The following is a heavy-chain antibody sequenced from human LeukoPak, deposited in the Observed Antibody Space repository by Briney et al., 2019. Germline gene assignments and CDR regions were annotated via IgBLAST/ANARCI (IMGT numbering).Heavy chain of an antibody. CDR3: ASKGGYSSSWYGGYFDY. V-gene: IGHV1-69*05. Sequence: SVKVSCKASGGTFSSYAISWVRQAPGQGLEWMGRIIPIFGTANYAQKFQGRVTITTDESTSTAYMELSSLRSEDTAVYYCASKGGYSSSWYGGYFDYWGRGTLVTVSS. J-gene: IGHJ4*02. CDR2: IIPIFGTA. D-gene: IGHD6-13*01. CDR1: GGTFSSYA.